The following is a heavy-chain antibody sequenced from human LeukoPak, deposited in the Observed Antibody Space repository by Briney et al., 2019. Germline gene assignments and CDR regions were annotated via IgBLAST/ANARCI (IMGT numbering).Heavy chain of an antibody. J-gene: IGHJ4*02. CDR2: ISGSSGRT. D-gene: IGHD4-17*01. Sequence: ASVKVSCKASGYTFTSYGIIWVRQAPGQGLEWMGWISGSSGRTQYAQKVQGRITMTRDTSTNTAYLEFWSLRSDDTAMYYCVRGQYGQEIDFWGQGTLVIVSS. CDR3: VRGQYGQEIDF. V-gene: IGHV1-18*01. CDR1: GYTFTSYG.